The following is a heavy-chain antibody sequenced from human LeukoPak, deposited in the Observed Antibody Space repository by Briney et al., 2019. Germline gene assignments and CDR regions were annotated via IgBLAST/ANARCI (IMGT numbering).Heavy chain of an antibody. Sequence: GGSLRLSCAASGLTFSNAWMSWVRQAPGKGLEWVANIKQDGSEKYYVDSVKGRFTISRDNAKNSLYLQMNSLRAEDTAVYYCARAAYYDFWSGSKFDYWGQGTLVTVSS. CDR1: GLTFSNAW. D-gene: IGHD3-3*01. CDR2: IKQDGSEK. J-gene: IGHJ4*02. CDR3: ARAAYYDFWSGSKFDY. V-gene: IGHV3-7*01.